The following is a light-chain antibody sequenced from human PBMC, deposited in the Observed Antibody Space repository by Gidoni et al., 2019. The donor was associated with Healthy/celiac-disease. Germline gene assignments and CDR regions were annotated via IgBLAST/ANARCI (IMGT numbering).Light chain of an antibody. CDR2: DAS. V-gene: IGKV1-33*01. CDR1: QDISNY. J-gene: IGKJ2*04. CDR3: QQYDNLLMCS. Sequence: DIQMTQSPSSLSASVGDRVTITCQASQDISNYLNWYQQKPGKAPKLLIYDASNLETGVPSRFSGSGSGTDFTFTISSLQPEDIATYYCQQYDNLLMCSFXQXTKLEIK.